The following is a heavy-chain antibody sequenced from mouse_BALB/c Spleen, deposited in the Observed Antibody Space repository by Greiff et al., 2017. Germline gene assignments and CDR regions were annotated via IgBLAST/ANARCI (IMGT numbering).Heavy chain of an antibody. CDR2: IDPYYGGT. J-gene: IGHJ1*01. CDR1: GYSFTGYN. Sequence: EVKLMESGPELEKPGASVKISCKASGYSFTGYNMNWVKQSNGKSLEWIGNIDPYYGGTSYNQKFKGKAALTVDKSSSTAYMQLKSLTSEDSAVYYCASRGYGSHWYFDVWGAGTTVTVSS. V-gene: IGHV1-39*01. D-gene: IGHD2-2*01. CDR3: ASRGYGSHWYFDV.